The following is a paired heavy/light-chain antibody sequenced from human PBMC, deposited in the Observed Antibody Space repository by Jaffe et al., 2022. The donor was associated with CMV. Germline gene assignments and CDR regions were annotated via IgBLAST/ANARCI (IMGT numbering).Heavy chain of an antibody. J-gene: IGHJ4*02. V-gene: IGHV3-48*02. D-gene: IGHD6-13*01. CDR1: GFTFGSYA. CDR2: ISGTSSKI. CDR3: SRDPSRGSSWSRYLDY. Sequence: EVQLAESGGDLVQPGGSLRLSCAASGFTFGSYAMNWVRLAPGRGLEWVSYISGTSSKIDYAASVKGRFTISRDNVKNSVFLQMNSLRDEDTAVYYCSRDPSRGSSWSRYLDYWGQGALVTVSS.
Light chain of an antibody. V-gene: IGKV3-11*01. CDR2: DVS. J-gene: IGKJ5*01. CDR3: QQRYNWPGIT. Sequence: EIVLTQSPATLSLSPGERATLSCRASQSVSNYLAWYQQKPGQAPRLLIYDVSNRATGIPARFSGSGSGSDFTLIISSLEPEDSAVYYCQQRYNWPGITFGQGTRLEIK. CDR1: QSVSNY.